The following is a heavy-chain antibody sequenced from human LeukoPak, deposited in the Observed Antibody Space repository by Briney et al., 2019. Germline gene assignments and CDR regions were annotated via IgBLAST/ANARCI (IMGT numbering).Heavy chain of an antibody. V-gene: IGHV3-23*01. D-gene: IGHD3-10*01. CDR2: ISGSGGST. Sequence: GGSLRLSWAASGFTFSSYAMSWVRQAPGKGLEWVSAISGSGGSTYYADSVKGRFTISRDNSKNTLYLQMNSLRAEDTAVYYCAKRERYGSGGYFDYWGQGTLVTVSS. J-gene: IGHJ4*02. CDR1: GFTFSSYA. CDR3: AKRERYGSGGYFDY.